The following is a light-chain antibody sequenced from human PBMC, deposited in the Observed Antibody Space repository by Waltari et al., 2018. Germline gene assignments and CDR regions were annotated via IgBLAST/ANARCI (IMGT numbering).Light chain of an antibody. J-gene: IGLJ2*01. CDR2: DVN. CDR3: CSYTAPYVV. Sequence: QSALTQPRSVSGSPGQSVAIPCTATTSDVGGYNYFSWSQPHPGKAPKPIIYDVNKRPSGVPDRFSGSKSGNTASLTISGLHSEDEADYYCCSYTAPYVVFGGGTKVTVL. CDR1: TSDVGGYNY. V-gene: IGLV2-11*01.